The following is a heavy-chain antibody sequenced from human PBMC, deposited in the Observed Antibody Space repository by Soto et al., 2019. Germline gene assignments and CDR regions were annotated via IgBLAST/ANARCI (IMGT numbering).Heavy chain of an antibody. J-gene: IGHJ4*02. Sequence: PSEPLSLTCTVSGGSISSYYWSWIRQPPGKGLEWIGYIYYSGSTNYNPSLKSRVTISVDTSKNQFSLKLSSVTAADTVVYYCARIRNILTGYPRHIDYWGQETLVTVSS. V-gene: IGHV4-59*01. CDR3: ARIRNILTGYPRHIDY. CDR1: GGSISSYY. D-gene: IGHD3-9*01. CDR2: IYYSGST.